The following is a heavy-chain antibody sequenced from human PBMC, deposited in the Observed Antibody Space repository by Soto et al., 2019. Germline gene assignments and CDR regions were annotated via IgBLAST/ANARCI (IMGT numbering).Heavy chain of an antibody. D-gene: IGHD1-26*01. CDR3: ARRGSGSYYDY. V-gene: IGHV3-23*01. J-gene: IGHJ4*02. CDR1: GFTFSSYA. Sequence: EVQLLESGGGLEQPGGSLRLSCAASGFTFSSYAMNWVRQAPGKGLEWVSVISGSGDSTYYADSVKGRFTISRDNSKNTLYLQMSSLRAVDAAVYYCARRGSGSYYDYWGQGTLVTVSS. CDR2: ISGSGDST.